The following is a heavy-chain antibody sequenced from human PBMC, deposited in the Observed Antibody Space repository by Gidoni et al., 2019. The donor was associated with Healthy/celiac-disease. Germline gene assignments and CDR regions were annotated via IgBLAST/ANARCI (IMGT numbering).Heavy chain of an antibody. CDR1: GFPFPTYSVSSVRRSA. Sequence: VQLLVSGGGVVQSGGCLGPSCAASGFPFPTYSVSSVRRSAMSGVGQAAGKGLAWVSAISGSGGSTYDADSVKGRFTIARDNSKNTLYLKMNSLRAEDTAVYYCAKSQAAPAAGMTNAFDIWGQGTMVTVSS. CDR3: AKSQAAPAAGMTNAFDI. J-gene: IGHJ3*02. D-gene: IGHD6-13*01. CDR2: ISGSGGST. V-gene: IGHV3-23*01.